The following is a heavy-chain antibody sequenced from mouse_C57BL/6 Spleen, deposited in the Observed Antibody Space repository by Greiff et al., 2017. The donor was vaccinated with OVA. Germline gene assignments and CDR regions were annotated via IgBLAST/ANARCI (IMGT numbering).Heavy chain of an antibody. CDR3: ARAGNGNYVPLDY. J-gene: IGHJ4*01. D-gene: IGHD2-1*01. Sequence: EVKLQESGPVLVKPGASVKMSCKASGYTFTDYYMNWVKQSHGKSLEWIGVINPYNGGTSYNQKFKGKATLTVDKSSSTAYMELNSLTSEDSAVYYCARAGNGNYVPLDYWGQGTSVTVSS. CDR2: INPYNGGT. V-gene: IGHV1-19*01. CDR1: GYTFTDYY.